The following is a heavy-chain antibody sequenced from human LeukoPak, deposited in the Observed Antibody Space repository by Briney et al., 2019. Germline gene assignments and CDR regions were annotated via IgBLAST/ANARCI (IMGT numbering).Heavy chain of an antibody. D-gene: IGHD1-26*01. CDR3: ARDPGVGATTLGAFDI. CDR2: IYTSGST. V-gene: IGHV4-4*07. J-gene: IGHJ3*02. Sequence: PSETLSLTCTVSGGSISTYYWSWIRQAAGKGLEWIGRIYTSGSTNYNPSLKSRVTMSVDTSKNQFSLKLNSVTAADTAVYYCARDPGVGATTLGAFDIWGQGTMVTVSS. CDR1: GGSISTYY.